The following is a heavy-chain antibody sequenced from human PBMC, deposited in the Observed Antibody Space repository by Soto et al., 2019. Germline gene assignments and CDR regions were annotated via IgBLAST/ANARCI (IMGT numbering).Heavy chain of an antibody. Sequence: ASVKVSCKASGYTLTSYGISWVRQAPGQGLEWMGWISAYNGNTNYAQKLQGRVTMTTDTSTSTAYMELRSLRSDDTAVYYCARTTMGPEQWLAGDSWGQGTLVTVYS. V-gene: IGHV1-18*01. CDR3: ARTTMGPEQWLAGDS. CDR2: ISAYNGNT. J-gene: IGHJ4*02. CDR1: GYTLTSYG. D-gene: IGHD6-19*01.